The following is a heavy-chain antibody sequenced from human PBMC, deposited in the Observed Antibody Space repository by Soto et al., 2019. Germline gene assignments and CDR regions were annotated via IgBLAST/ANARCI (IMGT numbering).Heavy chain of an antibody. V-gene: IGHV4-31*03. CDR3: ARGSSIAGLYYGMDV. D-gene: IGHD6-6*01. J-gene: IGHJ6*02. Sequence: SGTVSLTCTVSGGCISRGGYYWTWIRQHSGKGLEWIGYNYYSGITYYNPSLKSRVTISLDTSKNQFSLKLSSVTAADTAVYYCARGSSIAGLYYGMDVWGQGTTVT. CDR1: GGCISRGGYY. CDR2: NYYSGIT.